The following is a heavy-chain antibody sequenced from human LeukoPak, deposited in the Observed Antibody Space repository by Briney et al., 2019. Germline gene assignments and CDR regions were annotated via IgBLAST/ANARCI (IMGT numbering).Heavy chain of an antibody. Sequence: SETLSLTCAVYGGSFSGYYWSWIRQPPGKGLEWIGEINHSGSTNYDPSLKSRVTISVDTSKNQFSLKLSSVTAADTAVYYCASGTLRFVDYWGQGTLVTVSS. CDR1: GGSFSGYY. D-gene: IGHD4-17*01. CDR2: INHSGST. V-gene: IGHV4-34*01. J-gene: IGHJ4*02. CDR3: ASGTLRFVDY.